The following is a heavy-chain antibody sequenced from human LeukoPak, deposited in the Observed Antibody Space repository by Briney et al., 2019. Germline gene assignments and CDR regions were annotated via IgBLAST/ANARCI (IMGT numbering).Heavy chain of an antibody. J-gene: IGHJ4*02. CDR3: ARDQAYSFDY. V-gene: IGHV3-7*01. CDR1: GFTFSTYW. D-gene: IGHD4-11*01. Sequence: PGGSLRLSCAASGFTFSTYWMNWVRQAPGKGLEWVANIKEDGSEKYYVDSVKGRFTISRDNAKNSLYLQMDSLRAEDTAVYYCARDQAYSFDYWGQGTLVTVSS. CDR2: IKEDGSEK.